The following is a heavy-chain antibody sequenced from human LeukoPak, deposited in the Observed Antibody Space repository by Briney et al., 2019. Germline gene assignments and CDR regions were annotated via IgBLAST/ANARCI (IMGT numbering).Heavy chain of an antibody. CDR2: IRGSDEST. CDR1: GFSFSNYA. V-gene: IGHV3-23*01. J-gene: IGHJ4*02. CDR3: ASCNGGNCYSFSDY. D-gene: IGHD2-15*01. Sequence: GGSLRLSCAASGFSFSNYAMSWVRRAPGKGLEWVSSIRGSDESTYYADSVKGRFAISRDNAKNTLYLQMNSLRAEDTALYYCASCNGGNCYSFSDYWGQGTLVTVSS.